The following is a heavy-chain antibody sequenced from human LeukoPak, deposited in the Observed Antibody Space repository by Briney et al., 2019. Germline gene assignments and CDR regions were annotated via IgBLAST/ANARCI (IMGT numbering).Heavy chain of an antibody. CDR1: GFTFSSYA. V-gene: IGHV3-23*01. CDR3: ARASSGWFDAFDI. D-gene: IGHD6-19*01. Sequence: GGSLRLSCAASGFTFSSYAMSWVRQAPGKGLEWVSGISSDGASTYYVDSVKGRFTISRDNAKNSLYLQMNSLRAEDTAVYYCARASSGWFDAFDIWGQGTMVTVSS. J-gene: IGHJ3*02. CDR2: ISSDGAST.